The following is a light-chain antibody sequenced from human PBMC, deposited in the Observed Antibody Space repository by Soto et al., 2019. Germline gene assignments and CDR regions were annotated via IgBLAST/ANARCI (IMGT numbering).Light chain of an antibody. V-gene: IGKV3-11*01. CDR1: QSVSTY. CDR3: QQRSNWPPLT. J-gene: IGKJ4*01. Sequence: EIVLTQSPATLSLSPGERATLSCRASQSVSTYLAWYQQKPGQAPRLLIHDASSRATGIPARFSGSGSGTDFTLTISSLEPEDFAVYYCQQRSNWPPLTFGGGTKVEIK. CDR2: DAS.